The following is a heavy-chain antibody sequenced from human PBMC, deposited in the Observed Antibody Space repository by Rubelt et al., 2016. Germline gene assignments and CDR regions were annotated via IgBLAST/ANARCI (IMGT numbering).Heavy chain of an antibody. J-gene: IGHJ4*02. V-gene: IGHV3-74*03. D-gene: IGHD3-16*02. CDR2: VDNDGTST. CDR1: GFTVSSNY. CDR3: TRGYRGPDY. Sequence: EVRLVESGGGLVKPGGSLRLSCAASGFTVSSNYMSWVRQAPGKGLEWVSRVDNDGTSTVYADSVEGRFTISRDNANNTLYLQMNNLRVDDTAVYFCTRGYRGPDYWGQGTLVTVPS.